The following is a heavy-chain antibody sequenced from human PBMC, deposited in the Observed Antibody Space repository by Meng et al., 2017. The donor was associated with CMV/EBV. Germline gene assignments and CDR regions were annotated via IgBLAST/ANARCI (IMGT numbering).Heavy chain of an antibody. CDR3: ARAPPLYCSSTSCQYMSDP. D-gene: IGHD2-2*01. Sequence: SVKVSCKASGGTFSSYTISWVRQAPGQGLEWMGRIIPILGIANYAQKFQGRVTITADKSTSTAYMELSSLRSEDTAVYYCARAPPLYCSSTSCQYMSDPWGQGTLVTVSS. V-gene: IGHV1-69*02. J-gene: IGHJ5*02. CDR1: GGTFSSYT. CDR2: IIPILGIA.